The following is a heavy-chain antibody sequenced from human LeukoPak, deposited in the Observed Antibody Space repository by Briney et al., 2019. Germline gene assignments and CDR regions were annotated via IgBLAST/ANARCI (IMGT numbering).Heavy chain of an antibody. D-gene: IGHD4-17*01. J-gene: IGHJ4*02. CDR1: GGTFSSYA. V-gene: IGHV1-69*06. CDR2: IIPIFGTA. Sequence: ASVKVSCKASGGTFSSYAISWVRQAPGQGLEWMGGIIPIFGTANYAQKFQGRVTITADKSTSTAYMELSSLRSEDTAVYYCATADYGVGVGYWGQGTLVTVSS. CDR3: ATADYGVGVGY.